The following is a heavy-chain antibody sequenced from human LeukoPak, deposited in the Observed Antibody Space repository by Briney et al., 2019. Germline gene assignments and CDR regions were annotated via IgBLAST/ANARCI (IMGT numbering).Heavy chain of an antibody. CDR1: GFTFSTYA. V-gene: IGHV3-64*01. CDR3: AKRGYYYDSGTYYYFDY. J-gene: IGHJ4*02. D-gene: IGHD3-22*01. CDR2: ISRDGGST. Sequence: GGSLRLSCAVSGFTFSTYAMHWVRQAPGEGLEYVSGISRDGGSTYYANSVKGRFTISRDNSKNTLYLQMNSLRAEDTAVYYCAKRGYYYDSGTYYYFDYWGQGTLVTVSS.